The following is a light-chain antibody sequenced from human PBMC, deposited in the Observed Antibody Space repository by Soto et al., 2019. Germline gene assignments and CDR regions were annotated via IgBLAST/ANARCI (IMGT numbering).Light chain of an antibody. V-gene: IGLV2-11*01. J-gene: IGLJ3*02. CDR3: CSYAGSYSLV. CDR1: SSDVGTYNY. CDR2: DVN. Sequence: QSALAQPTSVSGSPGQSIAISCTGTSSDVGTYNYVSWYQHHPGKAPKFMIYDVNKRPAGVPDRFSGSKSGNTASLTISGLQAEDEADYYCCSYAGSYSLVFGGGTKVTVL.